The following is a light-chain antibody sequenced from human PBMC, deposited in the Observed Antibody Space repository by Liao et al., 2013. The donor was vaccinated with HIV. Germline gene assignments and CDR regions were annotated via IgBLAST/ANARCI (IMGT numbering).Light chain of an antibody. J-gene: IGLJ2*01. V-gene: IGLV3-21*04. CDR1: YIKGKP. CDR2: YDG. Sequence: SYELTQPPSVSVAPGKTATISCGGHYIKGKPVHWYQQKPGLAPVAVMFYDGDRPSGIPDRFSGSNSGNTATLTISRVEAGDEADYYCQVWDHTSEQDVVFGGGTKLIVV. CDR3: QVWDHTSEQDVV.